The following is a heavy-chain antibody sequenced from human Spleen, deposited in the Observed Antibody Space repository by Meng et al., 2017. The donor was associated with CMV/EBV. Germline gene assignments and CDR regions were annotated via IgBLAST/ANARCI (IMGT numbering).Heavy chain of an antibody. J-gene: IGHJ3*02. V-gene: IGHV4-34*01. CDR2: INHSGST. CDR1: DGSLSGYY. CDR3: ARGRVDTAMIIRGAFDI. D-gene: IGHD5-18*01. Sequence: GSLRLSCAVYDGSLSGYYWNWIRQPPGKGLEWIGEINHSGSTNYNPSLKSRVTISVDTSKNQLSLKLSSVTAADTAVYYCARGRVDTAMIIRGAFDIWGQGTLVTVSS.